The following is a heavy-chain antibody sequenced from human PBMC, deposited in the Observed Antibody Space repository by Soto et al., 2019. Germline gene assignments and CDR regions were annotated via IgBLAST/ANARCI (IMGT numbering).Heavy chain of an antibody. CDR1: GGSISSRDDC. V-gene: IGHV4-39*07. Sequence: PSETLSLTCTVSGGSISSRDDCWGWIRQPPGKGLEWIGNICSGGSTNYNPALKSRVTISVDTSKSQFSLKLSSVTAADTAVYYCAKDSGYNYGYFRWFDPWGQGTLVTVSS. CDR3: AKDSGYNYGYFRWFDP. J-gene: IGHJ5*02. CDR2: ICSGGST. D-gene: IGHD5-18*01.